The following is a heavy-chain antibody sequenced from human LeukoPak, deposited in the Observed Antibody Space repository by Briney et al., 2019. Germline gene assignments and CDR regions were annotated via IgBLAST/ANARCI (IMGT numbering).Heavy chain of an antibody. V-gene: IGHV4-38-2*02. J-gene: IGHJ6*03. CDR2: VYHSGGT. Sequence: PSETLSLTCSVSGYSINSGFYWGWIRQPPGKGLEWIGNVYHSGGTYYSPSIKNRITISLDTSKNHFSLKLTSVTAADTAVYYCARQVSDYYYYYIDVWGKGATVTVSS. CDR1: GYSINSGFY. D-gene: IGHD5/OR15-5a*01. CDR3: ARQVSDYYYYYIDV.